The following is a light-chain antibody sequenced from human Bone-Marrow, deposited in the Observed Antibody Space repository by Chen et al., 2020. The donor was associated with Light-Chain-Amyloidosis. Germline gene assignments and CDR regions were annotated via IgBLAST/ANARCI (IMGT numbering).Light chain of an antibody. J-gene: IGLJ2*01. CDR1: SSNIGAGLD. V-gene: IGLV1-40*01. Sequence: QSVLTQPPSVSGAPGQRVTIPCPGGSSNIGAGLDVHWYRQVPGTVPKLLIYGNSNRPSGVPDRFSGSKSGTSASLAITGLLAEDEADYYCQSYDSSLSGVIFGGGTKVTVL. CDR3: QSYDSSLSGVI. CDR2: GNS.